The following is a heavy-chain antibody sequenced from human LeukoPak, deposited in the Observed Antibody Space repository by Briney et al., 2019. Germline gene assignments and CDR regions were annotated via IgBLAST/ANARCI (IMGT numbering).Heavy chain of an antibody. V-gene: IGHV3-11*04. CDR2: ISSSGSTI. J-gene: IGHJ6*03. Sequence: GGSPRLSCAASGFTFSDYYMSWIRQAPGKGLEWVSYISSSGSTIYYADSVKGRFTISRDNAKNSLYLQMNSLRAEDTAVYYCARGMIYYYYYMDVWGKGTTVTVPS. CDR3: ARGMIYYYYYMDV. CDR1: GFTFSDYY. D-gene: IGHD3-16*01.